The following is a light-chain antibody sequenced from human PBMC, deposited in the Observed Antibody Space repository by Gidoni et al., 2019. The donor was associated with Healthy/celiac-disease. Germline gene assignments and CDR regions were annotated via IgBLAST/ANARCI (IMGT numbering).Light chain of an antibody. CDR3: QQSDSTPYT. J-gene: IGKJ2*01. V-gene: IGKV1-39*01. CDR2: AAS. Sequence: IQMTQSPSSLSASVGDRVTITCRASQSISSYLNWYQQKPGKAPKLLIYAASSLQSGVPSRFSGSGSGTDFTLTISSLQHEDFATYYCQQSDSTPYTFGQGTKLEIK. CDR1: QSISSY.